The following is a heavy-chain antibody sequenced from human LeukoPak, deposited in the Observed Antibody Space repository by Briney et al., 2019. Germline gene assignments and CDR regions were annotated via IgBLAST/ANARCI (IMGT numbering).Heavy chain of an antibody. CDR2: IYYSGST. J-gene: IGHJ3*02. Sequence: PSETLSLTCAVYGGSLNGFYWSWIRQPPGKGLEWIGYIYYSGSTYYNPSLKSRVTISVDTSKNQFSLKLSSVTAADTAVYYCARGSAFDIWGQGTMVTVSS. CDR3: ARGSAFDI. V-gene: IGHV4-30-4*01. CDR1: GGSLNGFY.